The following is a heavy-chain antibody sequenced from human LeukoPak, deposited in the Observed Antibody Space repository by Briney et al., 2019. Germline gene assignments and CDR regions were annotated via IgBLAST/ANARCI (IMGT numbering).Heavy chain of an antibody. Sequence: ETLSLTCAVYGGSFSGYYWSWVRQAPGKGLEWVANIKQDGSEIYYVDSVKGRFTISRDNAKSSLYLQMNSLRAEDTAMYYCARGVNRPNYYYYGMDVWGQGTTVTVSS. J-gene: IGHJ6*02. CDR1: GGSFSGYY. D-gene: IGHD4-11*01. CDR3: ARGVNRPNYYYYGMDV. CDR2: IKQDGSEI. V-gene: IGHV3-7*01.